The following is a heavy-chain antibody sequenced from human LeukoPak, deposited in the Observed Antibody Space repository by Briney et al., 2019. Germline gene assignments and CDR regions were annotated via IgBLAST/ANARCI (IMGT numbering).Heavy chain of an antibody. Sequence: GSSVTVSFKASGGTFSSYAISWVRQAPGQGLEWMGGIIPIFGTANYAQKFQGRVTITADKSTSTAYMELSSLRSEDTAVYYCARAGVWVRGVTSNDAFDIWGQGTMVTVSS. CDR3: ARAGVWVRGVTSNDAFDI. CDR1: GGTFSSYA. D-gene: IGHD3-10*01. J-gene: IGHJ3*02. CDR2: IIPIFGTA. V-gene: IGHV1-69*06.